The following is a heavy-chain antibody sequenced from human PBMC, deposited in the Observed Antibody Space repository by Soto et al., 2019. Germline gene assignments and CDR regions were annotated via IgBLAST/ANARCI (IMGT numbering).Heavy chain of an antibody. V-gene: IGHV1-3*01. CDR3: ARDLEDNIVVVPAALNY. CDR1: GYTFTSYA. Sequence: GASVKVSCKASGYTFTSYAMHWVRQAPGQRLEWMGWLNAGNGNTKYSQKFQGRVTITRDTSASTAYMELSSLRSEDTAVYYCARDLEDNIVVVPAALNYWGQGTLVTVSS. D-gene: IGHD2-2*01. J-gene: IGHJ4*02. CDR2: LNAGNGNT.